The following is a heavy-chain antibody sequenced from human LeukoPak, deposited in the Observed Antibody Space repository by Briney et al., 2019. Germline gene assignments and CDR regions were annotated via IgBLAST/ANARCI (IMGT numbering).Heavy chain of an antibody. CDR2: INPSGGST. CDR1: GYTFTSYY. Sequence: GASVKVSCKASGYTFTSYYMHWVRQAPGQGLEWMGIINPSGGSTSYAQKFQGRVTMTRDTSTSTAYMELRSLRSDDTAVYYCARDREYCSGGSCYSWFDPWGQGTLVTVSS. V-gene: IGHV1-46*01. D-gene: IGHD2-15*01. CDR3: ARDREYCSGGSCYSWFDP. J-gene: IGHJ5*02.